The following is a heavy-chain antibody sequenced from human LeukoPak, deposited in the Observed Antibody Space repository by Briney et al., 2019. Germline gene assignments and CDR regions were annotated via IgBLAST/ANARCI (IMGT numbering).Heavy chain of an antibody. Sequence: SETLSLTCTVSGGSISSYYWSWIRQPPGKGLEWIGEINHSGSTNYNPSLKSRVTISVDTSKNQFSLKLSSVTAADTAVYYCAREYYYGSGSYYPALNYYYGMDVWGQGTTVTVSS. CDR3: AREYYYGSGSYYPALNYYYGMDV. V-gene: IGHV4-34*01. D-gene: IGHD3-10*01. CDR1: GGSISSYY. J-gene: IGHJ6*02. CDR2: INHSGST.